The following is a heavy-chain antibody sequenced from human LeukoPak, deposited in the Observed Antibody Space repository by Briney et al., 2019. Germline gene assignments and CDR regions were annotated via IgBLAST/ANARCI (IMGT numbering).Heavy chain of an antibody. D-gene: IGHD6-13*01. V-gene: IGHV3-9*01. CDR2: ISWNSGSI. Sequence: GRSLRLSCAASGFTFDDYAMHWVRQAPGKGLEWVSGISWNSGSIGHADSVKGRFTISRDNAKNSLYLQMNSLRAEDTALYYCAKDTAAGAYYYYGMDVWGQGTTVTVSS. J-gene: IGHJ6*02. CDR3: AKDTAAGAYYYYGMDV. CDR1: GFTFDDYA.